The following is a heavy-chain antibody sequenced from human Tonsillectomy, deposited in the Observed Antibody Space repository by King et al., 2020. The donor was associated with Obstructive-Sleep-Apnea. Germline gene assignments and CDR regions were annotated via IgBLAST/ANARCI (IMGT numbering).Heavy chain of an antibody. J-gene: IGHJ3*02. CDR2: INHSGST. CDR3: ARGPAFLTGLSSCAFDI. D-gene: IGHD3-9*01. V-gene: IGHV4-34*01. Sequence: VQLQQWGAGLLKPSETLSLTCAVYGGAFSGYYWSWIRQPPGKGLEWIGEINHSGSTNYNPSLKSRDTISVDTSKNQFSLKLSSVTAADTAVYYCARGPAFLTGLSSCAFDIWGQGTMVTVSS. CDR1: GGAFSGYY.